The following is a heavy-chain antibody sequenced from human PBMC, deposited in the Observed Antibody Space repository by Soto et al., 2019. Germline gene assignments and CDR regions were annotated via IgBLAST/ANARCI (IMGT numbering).Heavy chain of an antibody. CDR1: RGSISSGGYS. D-gene: IGHD3-3*01. CDR2: IYHSGST. Sequence: QLQLQESGSGLVKPSQTLSLTCAVSRGSISSGGYSWSWIRQPPGKGLEWIGYIYHSGSTYYNPSLKSRXXXXXXXXXXXXXXXXXXXXXXXXXXXXXXXXXXXXRYYWGPGTLVTVSS. V-gene: IGHV4-30-2*01. J-gene: IGHJ4*02. CDR3: XXXXXXXRYY.